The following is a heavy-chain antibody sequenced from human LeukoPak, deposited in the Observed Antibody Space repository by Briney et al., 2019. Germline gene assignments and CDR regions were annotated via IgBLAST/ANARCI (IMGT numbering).Heavy chain of an antibody. CDR2: IYSGGST. CDR1: GFTVSSNY. CDR3: AREYMDYYYYGMGV. J-gene: IGHJ6*02. V-gene: IGHV3-53*01. D-gene: IGHD3-10*01. Sequence: GGSLRLSCAASGFTVSSNYMSWVRQAPGKGLEWVSVIYSGGSTYYADSVKGRFTISRDNSKNTLYLQMNSRRAEDTAVYYCAREYMDYYYYGMGVWGQGTSVTVSS.